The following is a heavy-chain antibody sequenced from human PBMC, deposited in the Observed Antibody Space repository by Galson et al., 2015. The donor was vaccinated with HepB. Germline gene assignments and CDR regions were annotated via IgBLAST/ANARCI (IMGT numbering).Heavy chain of an antibody. D-gene: IGHD3-3*01. CDR3: AAVDFWSGEFDY. Sequence: SVKVSCKASGFTFTNSAVQWVRQARGQRLEWIGWIVVGSGNTNYAQKFQERVTITRDMSTTTAYMELSSLRSEDTAVYYCAAVDFWSGEFDYWGQGTLVTVSS. J-gene: IGHJ4*02. CDR2: IVVGSGNT. CDR1: GFTFTNSA. V-gene: IGHV1-58*01.